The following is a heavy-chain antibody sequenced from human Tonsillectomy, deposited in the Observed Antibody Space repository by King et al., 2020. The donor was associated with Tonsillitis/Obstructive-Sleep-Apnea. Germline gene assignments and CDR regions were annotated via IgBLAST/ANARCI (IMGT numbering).Heavy chain of an antibody. CDR2: ISSSGSTI. J-gene: IGHJ4*02. CDR1: GFTFSSYS. V-gene: IGHV3-48*02. CDR3: SSLWIQVDS. D-gene: IGHD5-18*01. Sequence: QLVQSGGGLVQPGGSLRLSCAASGFTFSSYSMNWVRQAPGKGLEWVSYISSSGSTIYYADSVKGRFTISRDNAKNSLYLQMNSLRDEDTAVNYCSSLWIQVDSWGQGTLVTVSS.